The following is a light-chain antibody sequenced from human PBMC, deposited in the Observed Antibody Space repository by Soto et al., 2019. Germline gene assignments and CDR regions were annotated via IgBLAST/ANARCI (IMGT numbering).Light chain of an antibody. CDR1: QSLHSSY. CDR2: GAS. CDR3: LQHYSWPWT. Sequence: EIVLRQSPDTLSLSTGERATLSCRASQSLHSSYLAWYQQKPGQAPRLLIYGASRRATGIPDRFSGSGSGTEFTLTISGLQSEDSGVYYCLQHYSWPWTFGQGTKVDIK. J-gene: IGKJ1*01. V-gene: IGKV3-20*01.